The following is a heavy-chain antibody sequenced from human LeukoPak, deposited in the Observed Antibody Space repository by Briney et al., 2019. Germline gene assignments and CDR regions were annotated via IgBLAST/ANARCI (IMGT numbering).Heavy chain of an antibody. V-gene: IGHV1-2*02. CDR3: AITTIFGVVIEGYYSDY. J-gene: IGHJ4*02. Sequence: ASVKVSCKASGYTFTGYYMHWVRQAPGQGLEWMGWINPNSGGTNYAQKFQGRVTMTRDTSISTAYMELSRLRPDDTAVYYCAITTIFGVVIEGYYSDYWGQGTLVTVSS. CDR1: GYTFTGYY. CDR2: INPNSGGT. D-gene: IGHD3-3*01.